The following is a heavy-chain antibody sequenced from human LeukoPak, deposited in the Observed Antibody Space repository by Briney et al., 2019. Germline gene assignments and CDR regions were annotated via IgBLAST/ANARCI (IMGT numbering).Heavy chain of an antibody. J-gene: IGHJ5*02. CDR3: AIPQGTTGGIVEWFDP. V-gene: IGHV3-23*01. Sequence: GGSLRLSCAASGFTFRSYAMSWVRQAPGKGLEWVSVISGSGGSTYYADSVKGRFTISRDNSKNTLYLQMNSLRAEDTAVYYCAIPQGTTGGIVEWFDPWGQGTLVTVSS. D-gene: IGHD1-7*01. CDR2: ISGSGGST. CDR1: GFTFRSYA.